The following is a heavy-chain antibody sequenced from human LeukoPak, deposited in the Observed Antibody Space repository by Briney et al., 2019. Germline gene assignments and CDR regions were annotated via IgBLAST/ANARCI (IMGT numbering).Heavy chain of an antibody. CDR2: IYSGGST. J-gene: IGHJ4*02. Sequence: GGSLRLSCAASGFTVSSNYMSWVRQTPGKGLEWDSVIYSGGSTYYADSVKGRFTISRDNSKNTLYLQMNSLRAEDTAVYYCARAIYYYDSSGYPMAAYFDCWGQGTLVTVSS. CDR1: GFTVSSNY. V-gene: IGHV3-66*01. D-gene: IGHD3-22*01. CDR3: ARAIYYYDSSGYPMAAYFDC.